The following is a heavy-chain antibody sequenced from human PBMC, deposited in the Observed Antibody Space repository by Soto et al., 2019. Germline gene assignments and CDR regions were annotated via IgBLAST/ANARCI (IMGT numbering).Heavy chain of an antibody. Sequence: ASVKVSCKASGYTFTSYGISWVRQAPGQGLEWMGWISAYNGNTSYAQKLQGRVTMTRDTSTSTAYMELSSLRSEDTAVYYCARVLICSSTSCYGTWFDPWGQGTLVTVSS. V-gene: IGHV1-18*01. J-gene: IGHJ5*02. CDR3: ARVLICSSTSCYGTWFDP. D-gene: IGHD2-2*01. CDR1: GYTFTSYG. CDR2: ISAYNGNT.